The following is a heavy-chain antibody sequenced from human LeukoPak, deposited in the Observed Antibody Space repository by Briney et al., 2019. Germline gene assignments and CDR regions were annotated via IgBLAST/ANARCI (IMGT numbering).Heavy chain of an antibody. CDR3: AREAVAGIVNDY. CDR2: IWYDGSNK. V-gene: IGHV3-33*01. Sequence: GGSLRLSCAASGFTFSSYGMHWVRQAPGKGLEWVAVIWYDGSNKYYADSVKGRFTISRDNSKNTLYLQLNSLRAEDTAVYYCAREAVAGIVNDYWGQGTLVTVSS. CDR1: GFTFSSYG. D-gene: IGHD6-19*01. J-gene: IGHJ4*02.